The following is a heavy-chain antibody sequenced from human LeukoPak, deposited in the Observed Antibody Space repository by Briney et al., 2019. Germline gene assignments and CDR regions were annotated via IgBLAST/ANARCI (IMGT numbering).Heavy chain of an antibody. CDR2: IHHAGST. V-gene: IGHV4-38-2*02. CDR3: ARAGVYYASGSYLAY. D-gene: IGHD3-10*01. CDR1: DYYISSGHY. J-gene: IGHJ4*02. Sequence: SETLSLTCTVSDYYISSGHYWGWIRQPPGKGLEWIGNIHHAGSTYYNPSLKSRVTISVDKSKNQFSLKLTSVTAADTAVYYCARAGVYYASGSYLAYWGQGTLVTVSS.